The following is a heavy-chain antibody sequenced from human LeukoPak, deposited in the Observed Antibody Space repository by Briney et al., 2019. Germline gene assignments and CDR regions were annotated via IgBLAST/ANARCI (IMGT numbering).Heavy chain of an antibody. V-gene: IGHV3-48*03. Sequence: GGSLRLSCAASGFTFSSYEMNWVRQAPGKGLEWVSYISSSGSTIYYADSVKGRFTTSRDNAKNSLYLQMNSLRAVDTAVYYCARWDSGWYIDYWGQGTLVTVSS. CDR2: ISSSGSTI. CDR3: ARWDSGWYIDY. CDR1: GFTFSSYE. J-gene: IGHJ4*02. D-gene: IGHD6-19*01.